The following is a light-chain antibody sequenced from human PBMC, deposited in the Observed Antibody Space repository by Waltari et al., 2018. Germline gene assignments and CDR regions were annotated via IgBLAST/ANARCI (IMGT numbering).Light chain of an antibody. J-gene: IGLJ2*01. CDR1: SSDIGSYNR. V-gene: IGLV2-18*02. CDR3: SSYTSSNTVV. Sequence: QSALTQPPSVSGSPGQSVTISCSGTSSDIGSYNRVSWFQQPPGTAPKLMIYEVTKRPSGVPDRFSGSKSGNTASLTISGLHAEDEANYYCSSYTSSNTVVFGGGTKVTVL. CDR2: EVT.